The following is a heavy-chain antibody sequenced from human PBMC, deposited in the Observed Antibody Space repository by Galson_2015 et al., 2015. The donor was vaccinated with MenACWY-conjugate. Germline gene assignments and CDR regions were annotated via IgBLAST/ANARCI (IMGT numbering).Heavy chain of an antibody. CDR2: IYYSGST. J-gene: IGHJ6*02. CDR1: GGSISSYY. D-gene: IGHD3-22*01. CDR3: ARAPMETIVVGHQYYYGMDV. V-gene: IGHV4-59*01. Sequence: SETLSLTCSVSGGSISSYYWSWIRQPPGKGLEWIGYIYYSGSTNYNPSLKSRVTISVDTSKNQFSLKLSSVTAADTAVYYCARAPMETIVVGHQYYYGMDVWGQGTTVTASS.